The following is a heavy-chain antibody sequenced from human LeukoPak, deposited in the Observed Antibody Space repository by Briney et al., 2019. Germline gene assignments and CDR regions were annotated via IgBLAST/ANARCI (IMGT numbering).Heavy chain of an antibody. CDR1: GFTFSTYW. D-gene: IGHD7-27*01. CDR2: IKQDGSEK. J-gene: IGHJ3*02. CDR3: ARRQFNWGSAFDI. Sequence: PGGSLRLSCAASGFTFSTYWMSWVRQAPGKGLEWVANIKQDGSEKYYVNSVKGRFTISRDNAKNSLSLQMNSLTTEDTAVFYCARRQFNWGSAFDIWGQGTMVTVSS. V-gene: IGHV3-7*01.